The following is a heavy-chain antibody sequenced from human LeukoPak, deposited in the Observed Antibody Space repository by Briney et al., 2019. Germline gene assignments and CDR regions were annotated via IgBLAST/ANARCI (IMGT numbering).Heavy chain of an antibody. J-gene: IGHJ3*02. CDR2: IRNKANGGTT. V-gene: IGHV3-49*04. Sequence: GRSLRLSCTTSGFTFSDYAVSWVRQAPGKGLEWIGFIRNKANGGTTEYAASVKGRFTISRDDSKTIAHLQMSSLKTEDTAVYYCSRFYSSGWASGAFDIWAKGQWSPSLQ. D-gene: IGHD3-22*01. CDR3: SRFYSSGWASGAFDI. CDR1: GFTFSDYA.